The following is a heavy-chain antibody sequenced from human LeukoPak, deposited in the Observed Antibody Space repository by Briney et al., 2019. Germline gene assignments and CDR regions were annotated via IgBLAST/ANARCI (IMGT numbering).Heavy chain of an antibody. J-gene: IGHJ5*02. Sequence: GGSLRLSCEVSGFTVSGDYMSWVRQAPGKGLEWVSVIYSGGSTYYADSVKGRFTISRDNSKNTLYLQMNSLRADDTAVYYCARHDWFDPWGLGTLVTVSS. CDR1: GFTVSGDY. V-gene: IGHV3-53*01. CDR2: IYSGGST. CDR3: ARHDWFDP. D-gene: IGHD3-3*01.